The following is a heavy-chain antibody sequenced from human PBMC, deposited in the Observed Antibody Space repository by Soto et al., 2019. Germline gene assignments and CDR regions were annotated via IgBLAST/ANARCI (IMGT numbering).Heavy chain of an antibody. Sequence: PSETLSLTCTVPGDSISSSSFYWGWIRQPPGKGLEWIGHIFHTGATYQNPTLKSRLSMSVDTSKNQFSLNLSSVTATDTAVYYCARRRIVPTTNFDYWGQGTLVTVSS. CDR2: IFHTGAT. J-gene: IGHJ4*02. CDR3: ARRRIVPTTNFDY. D-gene: IGHD1-26*01. V-gene: IGHV4-39*01. CDR1: GDSISSSSFY.